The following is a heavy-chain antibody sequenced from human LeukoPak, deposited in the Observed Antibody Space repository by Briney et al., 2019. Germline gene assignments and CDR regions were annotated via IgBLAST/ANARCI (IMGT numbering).Heavy chain of an antibody. CDR3: AREGYSYGPFDY. J-gene: IGHJ4*02. D-gene: IGHD5-18*01. Sequence: SETLSLTCTVSGGSISSYYWSWIRQPPGEGLEWIGYIYYSGSTNYNPSLKSRVTISVDTSKNQFSLKLSSVTAADTAVYYCAREGYSYGPFDYWGQGTLVTVSS. CDR1: GGSISSYY. CDR2: IYYSGST. V-gene: IGHV4-59*01.